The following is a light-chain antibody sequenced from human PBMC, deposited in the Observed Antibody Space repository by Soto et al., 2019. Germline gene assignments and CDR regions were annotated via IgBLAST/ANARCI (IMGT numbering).Light chain of an antibody. CDR2: AAS. CDR1: QDVSSW. J-gene: IGKJ1*01. CDR3: QQHSSFPWT. V-gene: IGKV1-12*02. Sequence: MTQSPSSVSTSVGNRVTLTCRASQDVSSWLAWYQRKPGQAPRLLIYAASSVPTGVPSRFRGSGSGTFFTLTINSLQPEDFATYYCQQHSSFPWTFGQGTKVEIK.